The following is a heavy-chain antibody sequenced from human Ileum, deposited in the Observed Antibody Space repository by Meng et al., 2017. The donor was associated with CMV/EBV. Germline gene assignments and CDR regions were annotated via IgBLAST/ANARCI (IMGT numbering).Heavy chain of an antibody. CDR2: ISSSSSYI. CDR3: ARVGVWGSYRYAAADY. CDR1: GFTFSSYS. Sequence: GESLKISCAASGFTFSSYSMNWVRQAPGKGLEWVSSISSSSSYIYYADSVKGRFTISRDNAKNSLYLQMNSLRAEDTAVYYCARVGVWGSYRYAAADYWGQGTLVTVSS. J-gene: IGHJ4*02. V-gene: IGHV3-21*01. D-gene: IGHD3-16*02.